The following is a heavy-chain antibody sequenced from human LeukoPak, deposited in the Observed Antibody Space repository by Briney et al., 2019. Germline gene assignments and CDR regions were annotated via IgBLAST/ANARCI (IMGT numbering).Heavy chain of an antibody. D-gene: IGHD3-3*01. Sequence: SQTLSPTCTVSGGSISSGSYYWSWIRQPAGKGLEWIGRIHTSGSTNYNPSLKSRVTISVDTSKNQFSLKLSSVTAADTAVYYCASTPITIFGVVIIKSRYFDYWGQGTLVTVSS. J-gene: IGHJ4*02. CDR2: IHTSGST. CDR3: ASTPITIFGVVIIKSRYFDY. CDR1: GGSISSGSYY. V-gene: IGHV4-61*02.